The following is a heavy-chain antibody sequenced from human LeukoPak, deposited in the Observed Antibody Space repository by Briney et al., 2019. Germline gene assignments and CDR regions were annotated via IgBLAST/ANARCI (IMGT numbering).Heavy chain of an antibody. CDR1: GFTFSSLD. CDR3: AKDMVRGVPPLDAFDI. V-gene: IGHV3-23*01. D-gene: IGHD3-10*01. Sequence: GGSLRLSCAASGFTFSSLDMGWVRQAPGKGLEWVSAISGSGGSTYYADSVKGRFTISRDNSKNTLYLQMNSLRAEDTAVYYCAKDMVRGVPPLDAFDIWGQGTMVTVSS. J-gene: IGHJ3*02. CDR2: ISGSGGST.